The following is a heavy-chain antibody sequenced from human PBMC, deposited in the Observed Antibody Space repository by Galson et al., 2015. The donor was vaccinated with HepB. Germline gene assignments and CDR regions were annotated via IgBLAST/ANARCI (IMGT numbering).Heavy chain of an antibody. V-gene: IGHV3-9*01. D-gene: IGHD3-10*01. J-gene: IGHJ4*02. CDR3: AKASSLWNPNFDY. Sequence: SLRLSCAASGFTFDDYAMHWVRQAPGKGLEWVSGISWNGGSIGYADSVKGRFTISRDNAKNSLYLQMNSLRAEDTALYYCAKASSLWNPNFDYWGQGTLVTVSS. CDR1: GFTFDDYA. CDR2: ISWNGGSI.